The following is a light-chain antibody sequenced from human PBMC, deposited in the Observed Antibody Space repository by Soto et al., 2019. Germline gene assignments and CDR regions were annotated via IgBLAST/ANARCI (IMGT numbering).Light chain of an antibody. V-gene: IGLV8-61*01. CDR3: VLYMGTGISV. CDR2: STN. J-gene: IGLJ3*02. Sequence: QTVVTQEPSFSVSPGRTVTLTCGLSSGSVSTSYYPSWYQLTPGQAPRTLIYSTNTRSSGVPNRFSGSILENKAALTITGAQADDESDYYCVLYMGTGISVFGGATNFTVL. CDR1: SGSVSTSYY.